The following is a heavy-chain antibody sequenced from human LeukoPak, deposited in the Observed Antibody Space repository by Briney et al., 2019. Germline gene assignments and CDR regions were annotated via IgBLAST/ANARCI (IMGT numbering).Heavy chain of an antibody. D-gene: IGHD5-18*01. CDR2: IYPGDSDT. CDR3: ARRYTAMVYGDAFDI. J-gene: IGHJ3*02. V-gene: IGHV5-51*01. Sequence: GESLKISCKGPGYSFTSYWIGWVRQMPGKGLEWMGIIYPGDSDTRYSPSFQGQVTISADKSISTAYLQWSSLKASDTAMYYCARRYTAMVYGDAFDIWGQGTMVTVSS. CDR1: GYSFTSYW.